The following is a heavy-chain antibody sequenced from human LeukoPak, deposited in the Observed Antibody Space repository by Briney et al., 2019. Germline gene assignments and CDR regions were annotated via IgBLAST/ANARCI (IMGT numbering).Heavy chain of an antibody. CDR2: IIPIFGTA. V-gene: IGHV1-69*01. J-gene: IGHJ4*02. Sequence: SSVKVSCKASGGTFSSYAISWVRQAPGQGLEWMGGIIPIFGTANYAQKFQGRVTITADESTSTAYMELRSLRSDDTAVYYCAREPPVDGYNQTADCWDYWGQGTLVTVSS. CDR3: AREPPVDGYNQTADCWDY. D-gene: IGHD5-24*01. CDR1: GGTFSSYA.